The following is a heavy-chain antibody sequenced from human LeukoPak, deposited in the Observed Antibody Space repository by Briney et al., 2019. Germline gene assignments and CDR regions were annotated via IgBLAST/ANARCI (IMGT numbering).Heavy chain of an antibody. V-gene: IGHV3-23*01. CDR1: GFTFSIYD. CDR3: AKVGHCPTTSCF. CDR2: IRGSGDGYGT. D-gene: IGHD2-2*01. J-gene: IGHJ4*02. Sequence: AGSLRLSCVASGFTFSIYDISWVRQAAREGLEWVSAIRGSGDGYGTYYADSVKGRFTISRDNSKNTLYLQMKSLRAEDTAVYYCAKVGHCPTTSCFWGQGTLVTVSS.